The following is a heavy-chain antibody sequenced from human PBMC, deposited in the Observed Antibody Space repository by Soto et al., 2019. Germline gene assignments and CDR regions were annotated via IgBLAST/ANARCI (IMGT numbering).Heavy chain of an antibody. CDR1: GYTCTSYG. V-gene: IGHV1-3*01. J-gene: IGHJ5*02. CDR2: INAANGDT. D-gene: IGHD6-13*01. Sequence: ASGQVSCHASGYTCTSYGIHWLRQAPGQRLEWMGWINAANGDTKYSPKFQGRVTITRDTSASTAYMELSSLRSEDTAVYYCVRRHVSATGIDWFDPWGQGTLVTVSS. CDR3: VRRHVSATGIDWFDP.